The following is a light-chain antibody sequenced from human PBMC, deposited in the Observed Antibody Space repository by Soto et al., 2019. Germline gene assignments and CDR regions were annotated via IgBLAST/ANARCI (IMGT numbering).Light chain of an antibody. J-gene: IGLJ3*02. CDR2: GNN. Sequence: QLVLTQPPSVSGAPGQRVTISCTGSSSNIGAGYDVHWYQQLPGTAPKLLIYGNNNRPSGVPDRFSGSKSGTSASLAITGLQAEYEADYYCQSYDSSLNGWVFGGGTKLTVL. CDR1: SSNIGAGYD. CDR3: QSYDSSLNGWV. V-gene: IGLV1-40*01.